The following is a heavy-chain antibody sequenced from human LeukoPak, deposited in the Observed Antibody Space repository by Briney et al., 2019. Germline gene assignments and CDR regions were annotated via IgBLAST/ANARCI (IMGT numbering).Heavy chain of an antibody. D-gene: IGHD5-18*01. J-gene: IGHJ4*02. CDR3: AKGRGYSYGQFDY. Sequence: GGSLRLSCAASGFTSSNYALNWVRQAPGKGLEWVAVISYDGSNKYYADSVKGRFTISRDNSKNTLYLQMNSLRAEDTAVYYCAKGRGYSYGQFDYWGQGTLVTVSS. CDR2: ISYDGSNK. V-gene: IGHV3-30*18. CDR1: GFTSSNYA.